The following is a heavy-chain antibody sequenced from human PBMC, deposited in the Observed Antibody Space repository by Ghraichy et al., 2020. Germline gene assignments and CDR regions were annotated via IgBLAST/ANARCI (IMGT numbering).Heavy chain of an antibody. Sequence: GGSLRLSCAASGFSFSTYTMTWVRQAPGKGLESVSVISSNERNIYYSDSVKGRFTISRDNAKNSLFLQMNSLRGEDTAVYFCVSRYYDLTYWGQGTLVTVSS. CDR3: VSRYYDLTY. D-gene: IGHD3/OR15-3a*01. J-gene: IGHJ4*02. CDR1: GFSFSTYT. V-gene: IGHV3-21*01. CDR2: ISSNERNI.